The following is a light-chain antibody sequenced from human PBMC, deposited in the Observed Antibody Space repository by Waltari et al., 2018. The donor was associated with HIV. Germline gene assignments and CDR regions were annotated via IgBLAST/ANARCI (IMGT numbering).Light chain of an antibody. Sequence: ETVMTQSPATLSVSPGERATLSCRASQNVNIKLAWYQHKPGQAPRLLIYAASTRATGIPASFSGSGSRTEFTLTISSLQSEDVAVYYCQQYDTWPLTFGGGTKVEI. J-gene: IGKJ4*01. CDR2: AAS. V-gene: IGKV3D-15*01. CDR1: QNVNIK. CDR3: QQYDTWPLT.